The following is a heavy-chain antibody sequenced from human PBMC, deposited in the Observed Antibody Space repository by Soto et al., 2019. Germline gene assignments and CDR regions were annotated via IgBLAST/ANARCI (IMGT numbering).Heavy chain of an antibody. D-gene: IGHD5-18*01. CDR2: IDPGSVDT. V-gene: IGHV1-8*01. Sequence: ASEQVSYKASRYTFTNQYVTLLRQATGQGIEWMGWIDPGSVDTGYAQKFQGRVTMTRDISIATAYMELSSLRSEDTAIYYCARMASFGSLNWFDPWGQGTLVTVS. CDR3: ARMASFGSLNWFDP. CDR1: RYTFTNQY. J-gene: IGHJ5*02.